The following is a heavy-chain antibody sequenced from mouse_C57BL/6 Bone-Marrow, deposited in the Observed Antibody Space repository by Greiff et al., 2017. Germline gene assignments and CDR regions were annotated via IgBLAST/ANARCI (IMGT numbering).Heavy chain of an antibody. CDR2: INPGSGGT. CDR3: ARSATVVAPFAY. Sequence: QVQLQQSGAELVRPGTSVKVSCKASGYAFTNYLIAWVKQRPGQGLEWIGVINPGSGGTNYNEKFKGKATLTADKSSSTAYMQLSSLTSEDAAVYFCARSATVVAPFAYWGQGTLVTVSA. CDR1: GYAFTNYL. J-gene: IGHJ3*01. V-gene: IGHV1-54*01. D-gene: IGHD1-1*01.